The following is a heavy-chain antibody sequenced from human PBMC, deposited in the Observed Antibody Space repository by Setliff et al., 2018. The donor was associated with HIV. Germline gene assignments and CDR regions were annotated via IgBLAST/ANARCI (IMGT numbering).Heavy chain of an antibody. V-gene: IGHV4-4*02. CDR1: GGSISSNL. CDR2: IYHSGST. D-gene: IGHD5-18*01. CDR3: ARDSGYSFGFNYFDY. Sequence: PSETLSLTCAVSGGSISSNLWSWVRQSPGDGLEWIGEIYHSGSTTYNPSLQSRVTISVDKSKSQFSLRLSSVTAADTAVYYCARDSGYSFGFNYFDYWGQGTLVTVSS. J-gene: IGHJ4*02.